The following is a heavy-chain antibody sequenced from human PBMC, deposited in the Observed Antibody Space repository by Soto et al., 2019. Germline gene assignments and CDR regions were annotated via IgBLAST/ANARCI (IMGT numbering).Heavy chain of an antibody. CDR2: FYYSGST. Sequence: SETLSLTCTVSGGSVSSGSYYWSWIRQPPGKGLEWIGYFYYSGSTNYNPSLKSRVTISVDTSKNQFSLKLSSVTAAATAVYYCARTTNEYYDFWSGSKCFDYWGQGTLVTVSS. D-gene: IGHD3-3*01. CDR3: ARTTNEYYDFWSGSKCFDY. CDR1: GGSVSSGSYY. J-gene: IGHJ4*02. V-gene: IGHV4-61*01.